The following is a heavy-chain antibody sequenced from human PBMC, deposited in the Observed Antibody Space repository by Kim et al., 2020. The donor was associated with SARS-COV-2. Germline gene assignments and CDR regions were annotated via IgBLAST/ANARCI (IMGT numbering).Heavy chain of an antibody. CDR1: GFTFSSYG. J-gene: IGHJ4*02. CDR3: ARNQFLEWLFIDY. D-gene: IGHD3-3*01. CDR2: IWYDGSNK. V-gene: IGHV3-33*01. Sequence: GGSLRLSCAASGFTFSSYGMHWVRQAPGKGLEWVAVIWYDGSNKYYADCVKGRFTISRDNSKNTLYLQMNSLRAEDTAVYYCARNQFLEWLFIDYWGQGTLVTVSS.